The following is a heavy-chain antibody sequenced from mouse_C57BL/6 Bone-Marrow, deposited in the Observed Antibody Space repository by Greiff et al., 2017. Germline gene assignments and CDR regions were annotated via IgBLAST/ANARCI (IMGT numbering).Heavy chain of an antibody. CDR3: ARLTGTAY. CDR2: IDPSDSYT. Sequence: VQLQQPGAELVRPGTSVKLSCKASGYTFTSYWMHWVKQRPGQGLEWIGVIDPSDSYTNYNQKFKGKATLTVDTSSSTAYMQLSSLTSEDSAVYYCARLTGTAYWGQGTLVTVSA. D-gene: IGHD4-1*01. J-gene: IGHJ3*01. CDR1: GYTFTSYW. V-gene: IGHV1-59*01.